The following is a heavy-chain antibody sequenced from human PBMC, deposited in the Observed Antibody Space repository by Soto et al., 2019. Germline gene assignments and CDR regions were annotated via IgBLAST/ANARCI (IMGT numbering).Heavy chain of an antibody. Sequence: GGSLRLSCAASGFPFGSYSMSWVRQAQGKGLGWVSHITASRGTTYYADSVKGRFTISRDSSTNTLYLQMNSLRAEDTALYYCAKCIQVNWNYDAFHVWGQGTVVTVSS. J-gene: IGHJ3*01. CDR3: AKCIQVNWNYDAFHV. V-gene: IGHV3-23*01. CDR2: ITASRGTT. CDR1: GFPFGSYS. D-gene: IGHD1-7*01.